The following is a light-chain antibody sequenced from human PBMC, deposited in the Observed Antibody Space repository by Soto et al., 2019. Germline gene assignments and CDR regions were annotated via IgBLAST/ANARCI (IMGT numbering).Light chain of an antibody. V-gene: IGKV1-5*01. J-gene: IGKJ1*01. CDR3: QQYNSYLWT. CDR1: QSISSW. CDR2: DAS. Sequence: DIQMTHSPSTLSASVGDRVTITCRASQSISSWLAWYQQKPGKAPKLLIYDASSLESGVPSRFSGSGSETEFTLTISSLQPDDFATYYCQQYNSYLWTFGQGTKVDIK.